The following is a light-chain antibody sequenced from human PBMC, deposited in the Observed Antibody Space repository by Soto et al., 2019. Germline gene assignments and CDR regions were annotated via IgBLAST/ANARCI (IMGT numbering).Light chain of an antibody. CDR2: TAS. CDR3: QQVQTFPLT. V-gene: IGKV1D-12*01. J-gene: IGKJ4*01. CDR1: QDISDW. Sequence: DIQMTQSPSSVSASVGDRVTITCRASQDISDWLAWYQQKPGKSPKPLIYTASSLESGVPSRFSGSGSGTHFTLTITNLQPEDFATYYCQQVQTFPLTFGGGTKVDIK.